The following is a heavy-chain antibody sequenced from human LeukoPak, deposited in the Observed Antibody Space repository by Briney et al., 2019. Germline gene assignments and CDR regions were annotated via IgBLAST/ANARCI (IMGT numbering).Heavy chain of an antibody. CDR1: GGSISSYY. D-gene: IGHD6-13*01. Sequence: SETLSLTCTVSGGSISSYYWSWIRQPPGKGLEWIGYIYYSGTTNYNPSLKSRVSISVDTSKNQFSLKLSSVTAADTAVYYCARGVYIAAAQYGYWGQGTLVTVSS. V-gene: IGHV4-59*01. CDR3: ARGVYIAAAQYGY. CDR2: IYYSGTT. J-gene: IGHJ4*02.